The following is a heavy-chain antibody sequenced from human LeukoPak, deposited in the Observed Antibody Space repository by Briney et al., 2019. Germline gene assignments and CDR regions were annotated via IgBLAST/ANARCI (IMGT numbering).Heavy chain of an antibody. CDR3: ARSPGGNARTWLDY. CDR2: TNGATGNT. V-gene: IGHV1-3*02. Sequence: ASVKDSCKASGYTFTNYALHWVRQAPGQSLEWMGWTNGATGNTRFSQDFQGGLTITIDTSASTGYVELSSLRSEDTAVYYCARSPGGNARTWLDYWGQGTLVPVSS. CDR1: GYTFTNYA. D-gene: IGHD4-23*01. J-gene: IGHJ4*02.